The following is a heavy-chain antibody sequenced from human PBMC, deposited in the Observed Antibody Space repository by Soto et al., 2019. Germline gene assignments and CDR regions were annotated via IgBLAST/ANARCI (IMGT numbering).Heavy chain of an antibody. D-gene: IGHD4-17*01. Sequence: VQLVESGGGLVKPGGSLRLSCAASGFAFSSYNMHWVRQAPGKGLEWVSSISPTGTFMHSADSLKDRFSISRDNAENSLYLQMHSPRAEDTAVYYCPRGGLYGDLPGWSGNAFDLWGQGTMGTVSS. CDR3: PRGGLYGDLPGWSGNAFDL. V-gene: IGHV3-21*01. CDR2: ISPTGTFM. J-gene: IGHJ3*01. CDR1: GFAFSSYN.